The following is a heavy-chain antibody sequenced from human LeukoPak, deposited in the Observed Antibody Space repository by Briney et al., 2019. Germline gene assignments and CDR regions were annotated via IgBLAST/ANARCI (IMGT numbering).Heavy chain of an antibody. CDR2: IYTSGST. D-gene: IGHD1-20*01. V-gene: IGHV4-61*02. J-gene: IGHJ4*02. Sequence: PSQTLSLTCTVSGGSISSGSYYWSWIRQPAGKGLEWIGRIYTSGSTNYNPSLKSRVTISVDTSKNQFSLKLSSVTAADTAVYYCARGNNWNDGTLFDYWGQGTLVTVSS. CDR3: ARGNNWNDGTLFDY. CDR1: GGSISSGSYY.